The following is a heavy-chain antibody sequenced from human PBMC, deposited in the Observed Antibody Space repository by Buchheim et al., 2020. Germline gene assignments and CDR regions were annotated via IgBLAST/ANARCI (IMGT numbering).Heavy chain of an antibody. Sequence: QVQLQQWGAGLLKPSETLSLTCAVYGGSFSGYYWSWIRQPPGKGLEWIGEINHSGSTNYNPSLKSRVTISVDTSKNQFSLKLSSVTAADPAVYSCPSREAAAGRGAEHPHGYYLAYWGQGTL. CDR1: GGSFSGYY. CDR2: INHSGST. CDR3: PSREAAAGRGAEHPHGYYLAY. D-gene: IGHD6-13*01. J-gene: IGHJ4*02. V-gene: IGHV4-34*01.